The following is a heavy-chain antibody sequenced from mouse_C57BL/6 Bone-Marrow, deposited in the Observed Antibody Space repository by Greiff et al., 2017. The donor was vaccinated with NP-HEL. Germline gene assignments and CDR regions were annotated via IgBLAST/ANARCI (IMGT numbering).Heavy chain of an antibody. CDR1: GYTFTSYG. Sequence: QVQLKQSGAELARPGASVKLSCKASGYTFTSYGISWVKQRTGQGLEWIGEIYPRSGNTYYNEKFKGKATLTADKSSSTAYMELRSLTSEDSAVYFCASPSYYYGSSYYWYFDVWGTGTTVTVSS. D-gene: IGHD1-1*01. CDR2: IYPRSGNT. CDR3: ASPSYYYGSSYYWYFDV. J-gene: IGHJ1*03. V-gene: IGHV1-81*01.